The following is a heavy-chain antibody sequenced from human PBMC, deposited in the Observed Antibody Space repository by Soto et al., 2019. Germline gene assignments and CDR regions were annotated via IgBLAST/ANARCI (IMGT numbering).Heavy chain of an antibody. D-gene: IGHD3-3*01. CDR2: VYYSGTP. Sequence: SETLSLTCPVSGGSVSDKPYSWSWIRQPPGKILEWLGYVYYSGTPNYNPSLKSLVTISVDTSKNQFSLNRGSATAADTAVYYSARGQRFSDWFDPWGHGTLVTVSS. V-gene: IGHV4-61*01. CDR1: GGSVSDKPYS. J-gene: IGHJ5*02. CDR3: ARGQRFSDWFDP.